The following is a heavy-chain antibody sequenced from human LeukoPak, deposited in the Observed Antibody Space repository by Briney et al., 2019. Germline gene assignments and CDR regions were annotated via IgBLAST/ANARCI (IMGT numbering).Heavy chain of an antibody. Sequence: PGGSLRLSCAASGFTFSSYSMNWVRQAPGKGLEWVSSISSSSSYIYYADSVKGRFTISRDNAKNSLYLQMNSLRAEDTAVYYCAGFSEVGYYYGMDVWGQGTTVTVSS. J-gene: IGHJ6*02. CDR2: ISSSSSYI. CDR3: AGFSEVGYYYGMDV. D-gene: IGHD1-26*01. V-gene: IGHV3-21*01. CDR1: GFTFSSYS.